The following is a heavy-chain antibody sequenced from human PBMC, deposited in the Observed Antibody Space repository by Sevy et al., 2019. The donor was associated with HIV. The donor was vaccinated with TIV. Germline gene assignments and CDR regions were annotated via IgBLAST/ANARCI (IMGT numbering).Heavy chain of an antibody. CDR3: AKMGIVAATPSDFDY. CDR1: GFTFSSYA. D-gene: IGHD1-26*01. V-gene: IGHV3-23*01. Sequence: GGSLRLSCAASGFTFSSYAMSWVRQAPGKGLEWVSVISGSGGSTYYADSVKGRFTISRDNSKNTLYLQMNSLRAEDTVVYYCAKMGIVAATPSDFDYWGQGTLVTVSS. CDR2: ISGSGGST. J-gene: IGHJ4*02.